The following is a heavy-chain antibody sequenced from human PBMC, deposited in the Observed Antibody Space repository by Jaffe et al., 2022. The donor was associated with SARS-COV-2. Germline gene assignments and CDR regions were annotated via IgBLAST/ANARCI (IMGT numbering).Heavy chain of an antibody. CDR2: IWYDGSNK. CDR3: AREGRLDPRAFAFDI. Sequence: QVQLVESGGGVVQPGRSLRLSCAASGFTFSSYGMHWVRQAPGKGLEWVAVIWYDGSNKYYADSVKGRFTISRDNSKNTLYLQMNSLRAEDTAVYYCAREGRLDPRAFAFDIWGQGTMVTVSS. V-gene: IGHV3-33*01. CDR1: GFTFSSYG. D-gene: IGHD3-22*01. J-gene: IGHJ3*02.